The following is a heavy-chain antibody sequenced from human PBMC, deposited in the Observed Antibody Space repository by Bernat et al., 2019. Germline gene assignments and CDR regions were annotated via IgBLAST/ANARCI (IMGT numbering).Heavy chain of an antibody. J-gene: IGHJ4*02. Sequence: EVQLVESGGGLVQPGGSLRLSCAASGFTFSSYWMSWVRQAPGKGLEWVANIKQDGSEKYYVDSVKGRFTISRDNAKNSLYLQMNSLRAEDTAVYYCARVGGIVVVPAATEEGFDYWGQGTLVTVSS. CDR2: IKQDGSEK. D-gene: IGHD2-2*01. CDR3: ARVGGIVVVPAATEEGFDY. CDR1: GFTFSSYW. V-gene: IGHV3-7*03.